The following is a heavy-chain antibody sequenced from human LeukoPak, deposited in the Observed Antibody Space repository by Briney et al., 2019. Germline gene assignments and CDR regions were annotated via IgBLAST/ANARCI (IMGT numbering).Heavy chain of an antibody. V-gene: IGHV5-51*01. Sequence: GESLKISCEASGYSFTTHWIGWVRQMPGKGLEWMGIIYPGDSDTRYSPSFQGQVTISADKSISTAYLQWNSLKASDTAMYYCARPMSSGRLSGCDYWGQGTLVTVSS. CDR1: GYSFTTHW. CDR2: IYPGDSDT. CDR3: ARPMSSGRLSGCDY. J-gene: IGHJ4*02. D-gene: IGHD3-10*01.